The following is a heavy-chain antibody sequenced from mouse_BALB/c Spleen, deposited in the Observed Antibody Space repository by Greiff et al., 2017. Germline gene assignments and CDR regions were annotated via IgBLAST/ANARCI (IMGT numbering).Heavy chain of an antibody. CDR2: IWGGGST. CDR1: GFSLSRYS. D-gene: IGHD1-2*01. Sequence: QVQLKESGPGLVAPSQSLSITCTVSGFSLSRYSVHWVRQPPGKGLEWLGMIWGGGSTDYNSALKSRLSISKDNSKSQVFLKMNSLQTDDTAMYYCAREDKFITTATAWFAYWGQGTLVTVSA. J-gene: IGHJ3*01. CDR3: AREDKFITTATAWFAY. V-gene: IGHV2-6-4*01.